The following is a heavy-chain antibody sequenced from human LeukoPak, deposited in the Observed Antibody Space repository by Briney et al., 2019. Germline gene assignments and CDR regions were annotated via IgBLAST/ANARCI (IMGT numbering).Heavy chain of an antibody. Sequence: GESLKISCKGSGYSFTSYWIGWVRQMPGKGLEWMGIIYPGDSDTRYSPSFQGQVTISADKSISTAYLQWSSLKASDTAMYYCARRDSSGYYDPRGYGMDVWGQGTTVTVSS. V-gene: IGHV5-51*01. CDR1: GYSFTSYW. D-gene: IGHD3-22*01. CDR2: IYPGDSDT. CDR3: ARRDSSGYYDPRGYGMDV. J-gene: IGHJ6*02.